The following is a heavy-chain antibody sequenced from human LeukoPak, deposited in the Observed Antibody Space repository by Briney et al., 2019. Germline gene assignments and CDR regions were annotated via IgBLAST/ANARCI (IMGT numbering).Heavy chain of an antibody. J-gene: IGHJ4*02. D-gene: IGHD4-17*01. CDR2: INPNSGGT. CDR3: ARDLGDFGDYLVGYY. Sequence: ASVKVSCKASGYTFTGFYMHWVRQAPGQELEWMGRINPNSGGTNYAQKFQGRVTMTRDTSITTVYMELTRLRSDDTAVYYCARDLGDFGDYLVGYYWGQGTLVTVSS. V-gene: IGHV1-2*06. CDR1: GYTFTGFY.